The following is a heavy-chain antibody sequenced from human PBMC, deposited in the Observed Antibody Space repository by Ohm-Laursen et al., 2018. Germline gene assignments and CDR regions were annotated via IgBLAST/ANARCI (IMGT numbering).Heavy chain of an antibody. J-gene: IGHJ6*02. CDR2: ISYDGGNK. Sequence: LSLTCAASGFTFSDYWMSWVRQAPGKALEWVALISYDGGNKYYADFVRGRFTISRDQSKNTMFLQMSNLSFDDTAIYYCARDDSERLYYNYGLDVWGQGTTVTVSS. V-gene: IGHV3-30*03. CDR1: GFTFSDYW. D-gene: IGHD1-1*01. CDR3: ARDDSERLYYNYGLDV.